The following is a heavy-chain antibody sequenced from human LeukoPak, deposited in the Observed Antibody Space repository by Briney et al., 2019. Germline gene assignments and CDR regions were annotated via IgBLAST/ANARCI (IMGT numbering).Heavy chain of an antibody. Sequence: GGSLRLSCAASGFTFSSYWMSWVRQAPGKGLEWVANIKQDGSEKYYVDCVKGRFTISRDNAKNSLYLQMNSLRAEDTAVYYCARGAARVSPERPFDYWGQGTLVTVSS. D-gene: IGHD1-1*01. J-gene: IGHJ4*02. CDR3: ARGAARVSPERPFDY. CDR1: GFTFSSYW. CDR2: IKQDGSEK. V-gene: IGHV3-7*01.